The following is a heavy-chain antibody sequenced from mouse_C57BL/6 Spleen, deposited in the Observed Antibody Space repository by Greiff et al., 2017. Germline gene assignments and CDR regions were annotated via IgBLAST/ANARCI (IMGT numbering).Heavy chain of an antibody. CDR1: GYTFTNYW. J-gene: IGHJ2*01. CDR2: IYPGGGYT. V-gene: IGHV1-63*01. CDR3: ARRTDYKGDYFDY. Sequence: QVQLQQSGAELVRPGTSVKMSCKASGYTFTNYWIGWAKQRPGHGLEWIGDIYPGGGYTNYNAKFKGKATLTADKSSSTAYMQFSSLTSEDAAIYYCARRTDYKGDYFDYWGQGTTLTVSS. D-gene: IGHD2-12*01.